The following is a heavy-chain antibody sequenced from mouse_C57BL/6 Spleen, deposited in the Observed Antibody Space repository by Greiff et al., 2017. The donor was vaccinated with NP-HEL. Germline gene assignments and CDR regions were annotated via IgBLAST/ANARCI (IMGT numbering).Heavy chain of an antibody. V-gene: IGHV14-2*01. CDR3: ASVLDWAFAY. J-gene: IGHJ3*01. CDR2: IDPEDGET. D-gene: IGHD4-1*01. Sequence: EVQLQQSGAELVKPGASVKLSCTASGFNIKDYYMHWVKQRTEQCLEWIGRIDPEDGETKYAPKFQGKATITADTSSNTAYLELSRLTSENIAVFYCASVLDWAFAYWGQRALVTVAA. CDR1: GFNIKDYY.